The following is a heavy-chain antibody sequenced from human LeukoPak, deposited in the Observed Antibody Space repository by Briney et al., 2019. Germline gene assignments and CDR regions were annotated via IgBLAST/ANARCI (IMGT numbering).Heavy chain of an antibody. J-gene: IGHJ4*02. D-gene: IGHD6-13*01. CDR3: ARVAAAGRGYFDY. CDR1: GFRFTSYW. V-gene: IGHV5-51*01. Sequence: GESLQISCQGSGFRFTSYWIGWVRQMPGKGLEWMGIIYPGDSDTRYSPSFQGQVTISADKSISTAYLQWSSLKASDTAMYYCARVAAAGRGYFDYWGQGTLVTVSS. CDR2: IYPGDSDT.